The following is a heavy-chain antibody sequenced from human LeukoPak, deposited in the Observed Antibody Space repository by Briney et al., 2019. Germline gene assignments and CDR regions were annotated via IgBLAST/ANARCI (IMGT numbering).Heavy chain of an antibody. CDR2: INPNSGGT. J-gene: IGHJ4*02. CDR1: GYTFSGYY. CDR3: ARIHDSNGHYYY. Sequence: ASVKVSCKASGYTFSGYYIHWVRQAPGQGLEWMGWINPNSGGTNYAQKFQGRVTMTRDTSISTTYMELSRLRCDDTAVYYCARIHDSNGHYYYWGQGTLVTVSS. D-gene: IGHD3-22*01. V-gene: IGHV1-2*02.